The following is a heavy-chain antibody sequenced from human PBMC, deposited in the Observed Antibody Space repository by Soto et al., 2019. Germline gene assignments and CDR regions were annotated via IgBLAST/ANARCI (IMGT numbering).Heavy chain of an antibody. Sequence: SVKVSCKASGGTFSSYAISWVRQAPGQGLEWMGGIIPIFGTANYAQKFQGRVTITADESTSTAYMELSSLRSEDTAVYYCARGRDGYNGDAFDIWGQGTMVTVSS. V-gene: IGHV1-69*13. D-gene: IGHD5-12*01. CDR2: IIPIFGTA. J-gene: IGHJ3*02. CDR1: GGTFSSYA. CDR3: ARGRDGYNGDAFDI.